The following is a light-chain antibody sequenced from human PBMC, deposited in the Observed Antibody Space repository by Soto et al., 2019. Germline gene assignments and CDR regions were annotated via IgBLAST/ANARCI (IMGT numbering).Light chain of an antibody. CDR1: QSIDTY. CDR3: QQNQDIPPT. CDR2: VAS. V-gene: IGKV1-39*01. J-gene: IGKJ1*01. Sequence: DIQMTQSPSSLSASVGARVTVTCRASQSIDTYLNWYQQRPGQAPKLLIYVASTLHSGVPSRFSGSGSGTHFTLTISSLQPEDFATYYCQQNQDIPPTFGQGTRVERK.